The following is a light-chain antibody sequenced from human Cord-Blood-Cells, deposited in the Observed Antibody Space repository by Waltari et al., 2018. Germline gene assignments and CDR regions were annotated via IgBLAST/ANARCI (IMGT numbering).Light chain of an antibody. CDR1: SSNIGNNY. Sequence: HSVLTQPPSVSAAPGQTVTISCSGSSSNIGNNYVSWYQQLPGTAPKLLIYDNNKRPSGMPDRFSGSKSGTSATLGITGLQTGDEADYYCGTWDSSLSAGVFGGGTKLTVL. CDR2: DNN. J-gene: IGLJ3*02. V-gene: IGLV1-51*01. CDR3: GTWDSSLSAGV.